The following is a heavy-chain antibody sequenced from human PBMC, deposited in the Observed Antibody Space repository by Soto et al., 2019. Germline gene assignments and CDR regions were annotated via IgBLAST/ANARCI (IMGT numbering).Heavy chain of an antibody. CDR1: GFTFRSAW. CDR2: IKSRGEGGTT. D-gene: IGHD2-21*01. Sequence: GGSLRLSCAASGFTFRSAWMSWVRQAPGKGLEWVGHIKSRGEGGTTDYTAPVKGRFSISRDDSKNMQSLQMNSLKSEDTGVYYCATRLPGAGGGEFDYWGQGTLVTVSS. V-gene: IGHV3-15*01. CDR3: ATRLPGAGGGEFDY. J-gene: IGHJ4*02.